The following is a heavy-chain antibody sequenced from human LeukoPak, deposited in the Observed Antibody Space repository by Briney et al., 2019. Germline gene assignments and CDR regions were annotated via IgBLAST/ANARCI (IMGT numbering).Heavy chain of an antibody. Sequence: GGSLRLSCAASGFLFNSHHMNWVRQAPGKGLEWISYITSSSSKIYYADSVEGRFTISRDNAKKSVYLQMSSLRAEDTAVYYCARAGDARGSADYWGQGTLVTVSS. CDR1: GFLFNSHH. V-gene: IGHV3-48*04. D-gene: IGHD3-10*01. CDR2: ITSSSSKI. J-gene: IGHJ4*02. CDR3: ARAGDARGSADY.